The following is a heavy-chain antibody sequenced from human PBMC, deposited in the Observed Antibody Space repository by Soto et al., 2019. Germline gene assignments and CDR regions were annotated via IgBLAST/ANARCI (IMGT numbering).Heavy chain of an antibody. J-gene: IGHJ5*02. CDR3: ARDLSYSGGAAGNGGNWFDP. CDR2: ISSSSSYI. D-gene: IGHD6-13*01. Sequence: GGSLRLSCAASGFTFSSYSMNWVRQAPGKGLEWVSSISSSSSYIYYADSVKGRFTISRDNAKNSLCLQMNILRAEDTAVYYCARDLSYSGGAAGNGGNWFDPWGQGTLVTVSS. V-gene: IGHV3-21*01. CDR1: GFTFSSYS.